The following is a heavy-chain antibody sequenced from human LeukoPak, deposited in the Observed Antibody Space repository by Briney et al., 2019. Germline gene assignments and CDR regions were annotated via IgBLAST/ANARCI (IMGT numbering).Heavy chain of an antibody. Sequence: SETLSLTCTVSGVSISSYYWSWIRQPPGKGLEWIGYIYYSGSTNQNPSLKSRVTISVDTSKNQFSLKLNSVTAADTAVYYCARVTIVVVITSAFDIWGQGTMVTVSS. CDR1: GVSISSYY. V-gene: IGHV4-59*01. D-gene: IGHD3-22*01. CDR3: ARVTIVVVITSAFDI. J-gene: IGHJ3*02. CDR2: IYYSGST.